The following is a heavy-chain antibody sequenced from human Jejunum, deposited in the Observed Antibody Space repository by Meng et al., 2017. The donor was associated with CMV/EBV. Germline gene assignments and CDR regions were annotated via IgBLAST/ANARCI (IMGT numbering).Heavy chain of an antibody. V-gene: IGHV3-15*07. D-gene: IGHD2/OR15-2a*01. CDR2: IKSKADGGTT. CDR3: TVDVPDFLPQVDY. Sequence: SGFPFTYAWMNWVRQAPGKGLEWVSRIKSKADGGTTDYAAPVKGRFTISRDDSKNTLYLQMNSLKTEDTGVYYCTVDVPDFLPQVDYWAQGTLVTVSS. J-gene: IGHJ4*02. CDR1: GFPFTYAW.